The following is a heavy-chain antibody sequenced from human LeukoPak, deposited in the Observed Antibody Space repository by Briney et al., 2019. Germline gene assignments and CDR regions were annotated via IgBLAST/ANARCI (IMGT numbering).Heavy chain of an antibody. Sequence: GGSLRLSCAASGFTFSSYGMHWVRQAPGKGLEWVAVISYDGSNKYYADSVRGRFTISRDNFKNTLYLQMNSLRAEDTAVYYCAKDFVGATQFWGQGTLVTVSS. CDR1: GFTFSSYG. J-gene: IGHJ4*02. V-gene: IGHV3-30*18. CDR2: ISYDGSNK. D-gene: IGHD1-26*01. CDR3: AKDFVGATQF.